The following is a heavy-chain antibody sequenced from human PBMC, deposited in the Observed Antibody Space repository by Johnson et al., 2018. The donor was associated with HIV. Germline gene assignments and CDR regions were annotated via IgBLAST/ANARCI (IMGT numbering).Heavy chain of an antibody. CDR3: AREGTKDSSGLDVGAFDI. J-gene: IGHJ3*02. CDR1: GFTFSGYG. CDR2: ISYDGSNK. D-gene: IGHD3-22*01. V-gene: IGHV3-30*03. Sequence: QVQLVESGGGVVQPGRSVRLSCAASGFTFSGYGMHWVRQAPGKGLEWVAVISYDGSNKYYAESVKGRFTISRDNAKNSLYLQMNSLRAEDTAVYYCAREGTKDSSGLDVGAFDIWGQGTMVTVSS.